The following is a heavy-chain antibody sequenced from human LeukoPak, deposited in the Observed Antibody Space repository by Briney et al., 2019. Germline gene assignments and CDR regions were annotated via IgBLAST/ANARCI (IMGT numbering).Heavy chain of an antibody. J-gene: IGHJ4*02. D-gene: IGHD3-9*01. CDR1: GFTVSSNY. V-gene: IGHV3-15*01. CDR2: IKSKTDDGTT. Sequence: PGGSLRLSCAASGFTVSSNYMSWVRQAPGKGLEWVGRIKSKTDDGTTDYAAPVKGRFTISRDDSKNTLYLQMNSLKTEDTAVYYCTTLTDIPSFDYWGQGSLVTVSS. CDR3: TTLTDIPSFDY.